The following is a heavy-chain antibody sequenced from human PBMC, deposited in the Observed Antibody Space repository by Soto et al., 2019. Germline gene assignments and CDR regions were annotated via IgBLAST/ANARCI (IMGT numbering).Heavy chain of an antibody. J-gene: IGHJ6*03. CDR2: ISGSGGST. D-gene: IGHD1-7*01. CDR3: ANPKNWNYAIRAGNYMDV. CDR1: GFTFSSYA. V-gene: IGHV3-23*01. Sequence: PGGSLRLSCAASGFTFSSYAMSWVRQAPGKGLEWVSAISGSGGSTYYADSVKGRFTISRDNSKNTLYLQMNSLRAEDTAVYYCANPKNWNYAIRAGNYMDVWGKGTTVTVS.